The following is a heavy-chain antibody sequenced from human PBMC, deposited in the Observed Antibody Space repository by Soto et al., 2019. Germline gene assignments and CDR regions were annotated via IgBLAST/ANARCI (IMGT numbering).Heavy chain of an antibody. J-gene: IGHJ6*02. D-gene: IGHD2-15*01. CDR3: ARVACSGGSCYPYYYYYYGMDV. Sequence: SVKVSCKASGGTFSSYAISWVRQAPGQGLEWMGGIIPIFGTANYAQKFQGRVTITADESTSTAYMELSSLRSEDTAVYYCARVACSGGSCYPYYYYYYGMDVWGQGTTVTVSS. CDR1: GGTFSSYA. CDR2: IIPIFGTA. V-gene: IGHV1-69*13.